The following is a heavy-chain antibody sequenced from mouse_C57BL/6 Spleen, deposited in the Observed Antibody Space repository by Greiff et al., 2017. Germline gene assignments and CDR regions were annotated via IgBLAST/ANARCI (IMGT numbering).Heavy chain of an antibody. D-gene: IGHD1-1*01. V-gene: IGHV1-39*01. Sequence: EVQLQESGPELVKPGASVKISCKASGYSFTDYNMNWVKQSNGKSLEWIGVINPNYGTTSYNQKFKGKATLTVDQSSSTAYMQLNSLTSEDSAVYYCARNYYGSSSAWFAYWGQGTLVTVSA. J-gene: IGHJ3*01. CDR3: ARNYYGSSSAWFAY. CDR1: GYSFTDYN. CDR2: INPNYGTT.